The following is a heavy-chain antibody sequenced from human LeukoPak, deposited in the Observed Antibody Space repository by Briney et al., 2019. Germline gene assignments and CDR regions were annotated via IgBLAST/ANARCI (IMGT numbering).Heavy chain of an antibody. CDR1: GGTFSIYA. J-gene: IGHJ6*02. CDR2: IIPIFGTA. CDR3: ARDRFVRGLSQDIVAQEGLNYGMDV. Sequence: EASVKVSCTASGGTFSIYAISWVRQAPGQGLEWMGGIIPIFGTANYAQKFQGRVTITADESTSTAYMELSSLRSEDTAVYYCARDRFVRGLSQDIVAQEGLNYGMDVWGQGTTVTVSS. D-gene: IGHD2-15*01. V-gene: IGHV1-69*13.